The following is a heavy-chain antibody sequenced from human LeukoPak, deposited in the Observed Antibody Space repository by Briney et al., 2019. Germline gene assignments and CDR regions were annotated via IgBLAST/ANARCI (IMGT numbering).Heavy chain of an antibody. CDR1: GGSISSYY. J-gene: IGHJ4*02. D-gene: IGHD3-22*01. V-gene: IGHV4-59*08. Sequence: SETLSLTCTVSGGSISSYYWSWIRQPPGKGLEWIGHIYYSGSTNYNPSLESRVTISVDTSKNQFSLKLSSVTAADTAVYYCARLGYYDSSGYNYWGQGTLVTVSS. CDR3: ARLGYYDSSGYNY. CDR2: IYYSGST.